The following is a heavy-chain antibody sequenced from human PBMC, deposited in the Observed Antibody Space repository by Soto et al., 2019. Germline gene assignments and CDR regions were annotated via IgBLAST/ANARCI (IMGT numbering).Heavy chain of an antibody. J-gene: IGHJ4*02. CDR2: INAGNGNT. Sequence: ASVKVSCKASGYTFASYAMHWVRQAPGQRLEWMGWINAGNGNTKYSQKFQGRVTITRDTSASTAYMELSSLRSEDTAVYYCARDDGSGSYPTLFDYWGQGTLVTVSS. CDR1: GYTFASYA. D-gene: IGHD3-10*01. V-gene: IGHV1-3*01. CDR3: ARDDGSGSYPTLFDY.